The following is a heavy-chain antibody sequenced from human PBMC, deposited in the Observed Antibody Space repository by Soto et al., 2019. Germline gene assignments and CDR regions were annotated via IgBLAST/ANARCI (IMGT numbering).Heavy chain of an antibody. V-gene: IGHV1-69*01. CDR1: GGTFSSYA. J-gene: IGHJ6*02. D-gene: IGHD2-15*01. Sequence: QVQLVQSGAEVKKPGSSVKVSCKASGGTFSSYAISWVRQAPGQGLEWMGGIIPIFGTANYAQKFQGRVTITADESKSTAYMELSSLRSEDTVVYYCARVPGYCSGGSCYNYCYGMDVWGQGTTVTVSS. CDR2: IIPIFGTA. CDR3: ARVPGYCSGGSCYNYCYGMDV.